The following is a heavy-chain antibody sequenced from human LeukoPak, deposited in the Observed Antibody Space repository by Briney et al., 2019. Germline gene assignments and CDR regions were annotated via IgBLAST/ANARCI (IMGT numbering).Heavy chain of an antibody. Sequence: GGSLRLSCAASGFIVSSNYMSWVRQAPGKGLEWVSVIYSGGNTYYADSVKGRFTISRDNSKNTLYLQMNSLRAEDTAVYYCARGVGSGSRLRAGDYWGQGTLVTASS. CDR1: GFIVSSNY. V-gene: IGHV3-53*01. CDR3: ARGVGSGSRLRAGDY. CDR2: IYSGGNT. D-gene: IGHD1-26*01. J-gene: IGHJ4*02.